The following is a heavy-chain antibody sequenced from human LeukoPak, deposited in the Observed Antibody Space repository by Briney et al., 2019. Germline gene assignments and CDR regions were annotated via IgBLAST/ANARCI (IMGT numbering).Heavy chain of an antibody. J-gene: IGHJ4*02. CDR3: ATETIGRHYDY. CDR2: IGSTGSDR. D-gene: IGHD1-14*01. V-gene: IGHV3-21*01. CDR1: GLSFGSSG. Sequence: GGSLRLSGAASGLSFGSSGINWVRQAPGRELDWVASIGSTGSDRYYADSVKGRFTISRDNAKNSLYLQINSLRVEDTAVYYCATETIGRHYDYWGQGTLLTVSS.